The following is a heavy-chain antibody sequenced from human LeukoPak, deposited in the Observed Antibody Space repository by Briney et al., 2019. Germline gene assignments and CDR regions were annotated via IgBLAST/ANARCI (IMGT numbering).Heavy chain of an antibody. CDR2: MNPNSGNT. CDR3: ARVERYYDRSGRPARFGAFDI. CDR1: GYTFTSYD. Sequence: ASVKVSCKASGYTFTSYDINWVRQATGQGLEWMGWMNPNSGNTGYAQKFQGRVTITRNTSISTAYMELSSLRSEDTAVYYCARVERYYDRSGRPARFGAFDIWGQGTMVTVSS. V-gene: IGHV1-8*03. D-gene: IGHD3-22*01. J-gene: IGHJ3*02.